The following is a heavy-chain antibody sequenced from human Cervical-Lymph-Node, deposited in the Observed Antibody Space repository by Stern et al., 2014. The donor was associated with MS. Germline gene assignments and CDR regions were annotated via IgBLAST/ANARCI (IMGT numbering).Heavy chain of an antibody. D-gene: IGHD1-1*01. V-gene: IGHV1-18*01. Sequence: DQLVESGAEVKKPGASVKVSCKASGHTTTSYGITWVRQAPGQGLEWMGWISAHNGNTNYEQKFQGRVTMTTDTSTSTAYMELRSLRSYDTAVYFCATFIPTSGTFNWWGQGTLVTVSS. CDR3: ATFIPTSGTFNW. CDR2: ISAHNGNT. CDR1: GHTTTSYG. J-gene: IGHJ4*02.